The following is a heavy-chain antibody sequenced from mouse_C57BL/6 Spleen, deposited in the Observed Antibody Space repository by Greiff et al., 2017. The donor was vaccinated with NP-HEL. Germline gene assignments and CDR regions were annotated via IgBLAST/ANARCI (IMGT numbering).Heavy chain of an antibody. D-gene: IGHD1-3*01. CDR3: ARRSKGGYFDV. J-gene: IGHJ1*03. CDR1: GYTFTDYY. Sequence: EVQLQQSGPELVKPGASVKISCKASGYTFTDYYMNWVKQSHGKSLEWIGAINPNNGGTSYNQKLKGKATLTVDKSSSTAYMERRSLTSEESAVYYCARRSKGGYFDVWGTGTTVTVSS. V-gene: IGHV1-26*01. CDR2: INPNNGGT.